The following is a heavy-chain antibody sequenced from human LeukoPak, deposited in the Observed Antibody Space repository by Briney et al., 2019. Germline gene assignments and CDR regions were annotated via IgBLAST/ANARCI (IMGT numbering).Heavy chain of an antibody. D-gene: IGHD2-2*01. Sequence: GGSLRLSCAASGFTFSSYSMNWVRQAPGQGLEWLGFIRSKVYGETTEYAASVKGRFTVSRDDSNSLAYLQMNSLQTEDTAVYYCTRLVPYLDYWGQGTLVTVSS. CDR1: GFTFSSYS. J-gene: IGHJ4*02. V-gene: IGHV3-49*04. CDR3: TRLVPYLDY. CDR2: IRSKVYGETT.